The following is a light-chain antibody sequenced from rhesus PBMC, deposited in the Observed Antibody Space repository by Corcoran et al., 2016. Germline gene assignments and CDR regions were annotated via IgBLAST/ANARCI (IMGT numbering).Light chain of an antibody. CDR3: HQHTSHPLT. J-gene: IGKJ4*01. V-gene: IGKV1S25*01. CDR1: QGISSY. CDR2: AAS. Sequence: DIQMTQSPSSLSASVGDRVTINCRTSQGISSYLNWYQQKPGTVPKLLIYAASTLQSGVPSRVSCSGSGTDFTLTISSLQPDDFATYYCHQHTSHPLTFGGGTKVELE.